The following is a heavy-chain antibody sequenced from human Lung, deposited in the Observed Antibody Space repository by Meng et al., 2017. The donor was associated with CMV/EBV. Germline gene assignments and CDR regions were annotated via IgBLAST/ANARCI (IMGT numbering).Heavy chain of an antibody. Sequence: GESXKISCAASGFTFSSFAMHWVRQAPGKGLEWVAMISFDGKKESYADSVKGRFTVSRDNSKTTVYLQMNSLRSEDTAVYYCARDAGSGQYYYDSRGYYDYXGQGXLVTVSS. V-gene: IGHV3-30*04. CDR1: GFTFSSFA. CDR3: ARDAGSGQYYYDSRGYYDY. D-gene: IGHD3-22*01. J-gene: IGHJ4*02. CDR2: ISFDGKKE.